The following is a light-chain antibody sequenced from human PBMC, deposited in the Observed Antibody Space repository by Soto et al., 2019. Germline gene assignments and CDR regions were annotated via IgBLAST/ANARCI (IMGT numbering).Light chain of an antibody. Sequence: IVLNQSPDTLSLSPWERATLSSGAGQSVSSSYLAWYQQKPGQVPRLLMSAASSRATGIPDRFSGSGSGTDFTLTISRLEPEDFAVYYCQQSSRSPVTFGQGTRLEIK. CDR2: AAS. V-gene: IGKV3-20*01. CDR3: QQSSRSPVT. J-gene: IGKJ5*01. CDR1: QSVSSSY.